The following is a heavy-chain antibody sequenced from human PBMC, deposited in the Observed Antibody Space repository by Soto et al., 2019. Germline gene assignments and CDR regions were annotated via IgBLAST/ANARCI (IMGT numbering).Heavy chain of an antibody. CDR2: IIPILDTT. CDR1: GDTSSSYA. V-gene: IGHV1-69*01. Sequence: QVQVVQSGAEVKKPGSSVRVSCKASGDTSSSYAITWMRQAPGQGLEWMGGIIPILDTTDYAQKFQGRVTFTADESTSTVYMELSSLTSDDTAVYYCASGGTTVNRRFDFWGQRTLVTVSS. D-gene: IGHD4-4*01. CDR3: ASGGTTVNRRFDF. J-gene: IGHJ4*02.